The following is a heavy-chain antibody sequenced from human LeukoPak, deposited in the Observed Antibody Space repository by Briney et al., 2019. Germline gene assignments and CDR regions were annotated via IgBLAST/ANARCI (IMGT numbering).Heavy chain of an antibody. CDR1: GGSISSYY. CDR3: ARDLGHWDTDY. D-gene: IGHD1/OR15-1a*01. V-gene: IGHV4-59*01. Sequence: PSETLSLTCTVSGGSISSYYWSWIRQPPGKGLEWIGYIYYSGSTNYNPSLKSRVTISVDTSKNQFSLKLSSVTAADTAVYYCARDLGHWDTDYWGQGTLVTVSS. CDR2: IYYSGST. J-gene: IGHJ4*02.